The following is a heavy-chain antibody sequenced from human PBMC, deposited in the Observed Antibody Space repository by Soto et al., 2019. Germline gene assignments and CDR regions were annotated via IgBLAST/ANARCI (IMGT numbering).Heavy chain of an antibody. J-gene: IGHJ4*02. CDR3: AIGSGYYNPVY. CDR2: VNAGNGNT. D-gene: IGHD3-3*01. CDR1: GYTFTSYA. Sequence: ASVKVSCKASGYTFTSYAMHWVRQAPGQRLEWMGWVNAGNGNTKYSQKFQGRVTITRDTSASTAYMELSSLRSEDTAVYYCAIGSGYYNPVYWGQGTLVTVSS. V-gene: IGHV1-3*01.